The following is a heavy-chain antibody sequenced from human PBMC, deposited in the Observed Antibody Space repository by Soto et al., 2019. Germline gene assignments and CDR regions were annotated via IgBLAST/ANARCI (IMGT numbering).Heavy chain of an antibody. CDR2: IYSGGST. CDR1: GFTVSSNY. CDR3: AREDQHYYDSSGYYN. V-gene: IGHV3-53*01. D-gene: IGHD3-22*01. J-gene: IGHJ4*02. Sequence: EVQLVESGGGLIQPGGSLRLSCAASGFTVSSNYMSWVRQAPGKGLEWVSVIYSGGSTYYADSVKGRFTISRDNSKNTLYLQMNSLRAEDTAVYYCAREDQHYYDSSGYYNWGQGTLVTVSS.